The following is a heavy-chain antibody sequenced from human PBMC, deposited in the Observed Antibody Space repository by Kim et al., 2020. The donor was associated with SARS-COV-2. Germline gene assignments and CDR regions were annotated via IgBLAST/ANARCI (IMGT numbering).Heavy chain of an antibody. CDR3: ARDKLVRGVISVVDAFDI. D-gene: IGHD3-10*01. CDR1: GGSISSDGYH. J-gene: IGHJ3*02. CDR2: IYYSGST. V-gene: IGHV4-31*03. Sequence: SETLSLTCTVSGGSISSDGYHWSWIRQHPGKGLEWIGYIYYSGSTYYNPSLKSRVTISVDTSKNQFSLKLSSVTAADTAVYYCARDKLVRGVISVVDAFDIWGQGTMVTVSS.